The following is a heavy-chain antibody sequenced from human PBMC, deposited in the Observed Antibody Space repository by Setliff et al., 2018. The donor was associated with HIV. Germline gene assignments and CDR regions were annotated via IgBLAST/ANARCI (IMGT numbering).Heavy chain of an antibody. Sequence: PSETLSLTCAVYGGSFTAYYWSWVRQAPGKGLEWIGEINYSETTNYNPSLKSRVAMSIDIAKKQFYLKLRSVIAADTAVYYCARQHGDYALASWGRGTLVTVSS. CDR2: INYSETT. J-gene: IGHJ5*01. CDR3: ARQHGDYALAS. CDR1: GGSFTAYY. D-gene: IGHD4-17*01. V-gene: IGHV4-34*01.